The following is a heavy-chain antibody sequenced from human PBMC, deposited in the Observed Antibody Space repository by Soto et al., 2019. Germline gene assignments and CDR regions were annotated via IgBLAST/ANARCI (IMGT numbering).Heavy chain of an antibody. CDR3: AKASGGQQLVPFDY. V-gene: IGHV3-33*06. CDR2: IWGDGSNK. CDR1: GFTFSSYG. Sequence: PGGSLRLSCAASGFTFSSYGMHWVRQAPGKGLEWVAVIWGDGSNKYYADSVKGRFTISRDNSKNTLYLQMNSLRAEDTAVYYCAKASGGQQLVPFDYWGQGTLVTVSS. D-gene: IGHD6-13*01. J-gene: IGHJ4*02.